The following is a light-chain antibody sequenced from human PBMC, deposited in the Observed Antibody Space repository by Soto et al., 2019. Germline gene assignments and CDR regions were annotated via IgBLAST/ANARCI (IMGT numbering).Light chain of an antibody. V-gene: IGKV3-20*01. CDR2: GAS. CDR1: QSVSSSY. J-gene: IGKJ4*01. CDR3: HQYGSSPLT. Sequence: EIVLTQSPGTLSLSPGERATLSCRASQSVSSSYLAWYQQKPGQAPSLLIYGASSRATGIPDRFSGSGSGTDFTITISRLEPEDFAVYYCHQYGSSPLTFGGGTKVEIK.